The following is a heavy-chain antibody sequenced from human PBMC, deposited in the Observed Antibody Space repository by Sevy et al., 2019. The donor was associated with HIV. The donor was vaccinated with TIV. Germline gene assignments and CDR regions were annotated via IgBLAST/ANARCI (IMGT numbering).Heavy chain of an antibody. J-gene: IGHJ4*02. CDR3: ARGKSGYGYGLDY. V-gene: IGHV3-66*01. Sequence: GGSLRLSCAASGFPVSSNYMSWVRQAPGKGLEWVSVIYSDGSTYHADSVKGRFTISRDNSKNTLHLQMNSLRVEDTAVYYCARGKSGYGYGLDYWGQGTLVTVSS. CDR1: GFPVSSNY. D-gene: IGHD5-18*01. CDR2: IYSDGST.